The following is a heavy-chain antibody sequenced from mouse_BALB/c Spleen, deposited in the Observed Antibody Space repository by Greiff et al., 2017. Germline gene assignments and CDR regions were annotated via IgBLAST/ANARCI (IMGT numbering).Heavy chain of an antibody. J-gene: IGHJ2*01. CDR2: ISSGGST. V-gene: IGHV5-6-5*01. Sequence: EVQGVESGGGLVKPGGSLKLSCAASGFTFSSYAMSWVRQTPEKRLEWVASISSGGSTYYPDSVKGRFTISRDNARTILYLQMSSLRSEDTAMYYCAVWLRRGFDYWGQGTTLTVSS. D-gene: IGHD2-2*01. CDR3: AVWLRRGFDY. CDR1: GFTFSSYA.